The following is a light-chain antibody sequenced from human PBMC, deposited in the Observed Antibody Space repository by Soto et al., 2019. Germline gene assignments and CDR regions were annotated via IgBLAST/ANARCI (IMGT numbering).Light chain of an antibody. CDR1: QSISRH. CDR3: QQRTNWPLLT. CDR2: DAS. Sequence: EVVLTQSPATLSLSPGERATLSCRASQSISRHLAWYQQKPGQSPRLLIYDASRRATGIPPRFSGSGSWTDFTLTISSLEPEDFAVYCCQQRTNWPLLTCGGGTKVEI. V-gene: IGKV3-11*01. J-gene: IGKJ4*01.